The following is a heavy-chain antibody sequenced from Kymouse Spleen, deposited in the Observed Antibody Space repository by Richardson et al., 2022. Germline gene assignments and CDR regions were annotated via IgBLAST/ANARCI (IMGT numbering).Heavy chain of an antibody. CDR3: ARDTAYYYGSGSYYNVMDY. CDR2: ISSSSSTI. V-gene: IGHV3-48*02. D-gene: IGHD3-10*01. Sequence: EVQLVESGGGLVQPGGSLRLSCAASGFTFSSYSMNWVRQAPGKGLEWVSYISSSSSTIYYADSVKGRFTISRDNAKNSLYLQMNSLRDEDTAVYYCARDTAYYYGSGSYYNVMDYWGQGTLVTVSS. CDR1: GFTFSSYS. J-gene: IGHJ4*02.